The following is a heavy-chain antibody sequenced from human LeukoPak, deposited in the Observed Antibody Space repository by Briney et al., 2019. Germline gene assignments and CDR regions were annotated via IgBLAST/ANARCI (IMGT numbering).Heavy chain of an antibody. CDR3: ARGRDSSGYYSYYYYYYMDV. D-gene: IGHD3-22*01. Sequence: SETLSLTCSVSGDSISLSFYYWGWIRQPPGKGLEWIGYIYYSGSTNYNPSLKSRVTISVDTSKNQFSLKLSSVTAADTAVYYCARGRDSSGYYSYYYYYYMDVWGKGTTVTVSS. J-gene: IGHJ6*03. CDR1: GDSISLSFYY. CDR2: IYYSGST. V-gene: IGHV4-61*05.